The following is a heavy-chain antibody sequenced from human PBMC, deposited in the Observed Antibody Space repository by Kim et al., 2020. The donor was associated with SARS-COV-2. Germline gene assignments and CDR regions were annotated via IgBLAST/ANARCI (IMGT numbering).Heavy chain of an antibody. CDR1: GGSISSSSYY. V-gene: IGHV4-39*01. CDR2: IYYSGST. D-gene: IGHD6-19*01. CDR3: ARSTLLGSSGWYGHYYYYGMDV. Sequence: SETLSLTCTVSGGSISSSSYYWGWIRQPPGKGLEWIGSIYYSGSTYYNPSLKSRVTISVDTSKNQFSLKLSSVTAADTAVYYCARSTLLGSSGWYGHYYYYGMDVWGQGTTVTVSS. J-gene: IGHJ6*02.